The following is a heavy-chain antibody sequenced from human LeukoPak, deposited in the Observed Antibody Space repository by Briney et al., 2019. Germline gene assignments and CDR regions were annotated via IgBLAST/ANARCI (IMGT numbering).Heavy chain of an antibody. Sequence: PGGSLRLSCAASGFTFSSYGMHWVRQAPGKGLEWVAFIRYDGSNKYYADSVKGRFTISRDNSKNTLYLQMNSLRAEDTAVYYCAKDFLDIVVVVAATYFDYWGQGTLVTVSS. J-gene: IGHJ4*02. CDR3: AKDFLDIVVVVAATYFDY. CDR2: IRYDGSNK. D-gene: IGHD2-15*01. CDR1: GFTFSSYG. V-gene: IGHV3-30*02.